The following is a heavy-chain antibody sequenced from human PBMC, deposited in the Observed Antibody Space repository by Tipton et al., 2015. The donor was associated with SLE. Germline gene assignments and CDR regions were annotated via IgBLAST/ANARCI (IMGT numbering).Heavy chain of an antibody. D-gene: IGHD3-3*01. CDR2: IYNAGTT. J-gene: IGHJ5*02. Sequence: TLSLTCTVSGGSISGYYWSWIRQSPGKGLEWIGYIYNAGTTKFNPSLGGRVTLSADTSKNQLSLQLHSVTAADTAVYYCARLEDPFGIFGVPKGWFDPWGQGTLVTVSS. V-gene: IGHV4-59*01. CDR1: GGSISGYY. CDR3: ARLEDPFGIFGVPKGWFDP.